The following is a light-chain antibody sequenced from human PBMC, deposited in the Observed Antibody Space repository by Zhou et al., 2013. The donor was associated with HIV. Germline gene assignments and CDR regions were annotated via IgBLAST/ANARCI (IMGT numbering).Light chain of an antibody. J-gene: IGKJ2*03. CDR1: QSVSSSY. Sequence: EIVLTQSPGTLSLSPGERATLSCRASQSVSSSYLAWYQQKPGQAPRLLIYGASSRATGIPDRFSGSGSGTDFTLTISRLEPEDFAVYYCQQYGSSPPNSFGQGTQAGDQT. CDR2: GAS. CDR3: QQYGSSPPNS. V-gene: IGKV3-20*01.